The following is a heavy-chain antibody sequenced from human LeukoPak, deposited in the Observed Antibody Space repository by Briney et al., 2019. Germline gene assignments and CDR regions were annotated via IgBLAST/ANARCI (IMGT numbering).Heavy chain of an antibody. CDR1: GGSISSGGYF. Sequence: PSETLFLTCTVSGGSISSGGYFWSWIRQPAGKGLEWIGRIYTSGGTNYNPSLNSRVTVSIDTSTNQFSLRLTSVTAADTAVYYCATYCSHTSCHTGGGFQHWGQGTLVTVSS. CDR2: IYTSGGT. J-gene: IGHJ1*01. V-gene: IGHV4-61*02. D-gene: IGHD2-2*02. CDR3: ATYCSHTSCHTGGGFQH.